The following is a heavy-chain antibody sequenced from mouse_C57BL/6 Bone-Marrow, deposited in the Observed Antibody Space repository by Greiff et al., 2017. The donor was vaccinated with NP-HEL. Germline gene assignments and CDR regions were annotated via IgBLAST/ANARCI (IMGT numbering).Heavy chain of an antibody. CDR2: IDPEDGET. J-gene: IGHJ1*03. D-gene: IGHD1-1*01. CDR3: ARNYYGSSPHWYFDV. CDR1: GFNITDYC. V-gene: IGHV14-2*01. Sequence: VQLQQSGAELVKPGASVKLSCTASGFNITDYCMHWVKQRTEQGLEWIGRIDPEDGETNYAPKFQGKATITADTSSNTAYLQLSSLTSEDTAVYYCARNYYGSSPHWYFDVWGTGTTVTVSS.